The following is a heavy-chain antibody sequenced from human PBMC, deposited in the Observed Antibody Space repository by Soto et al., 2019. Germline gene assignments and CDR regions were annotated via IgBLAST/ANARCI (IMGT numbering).Heavy chain of an antibody. J-gene: IGHJ4*02. CDR1: GFTFSSYW. CDR3: ARDLTVLGLDY. Sequence: PGGSLRLSCAASGFTFSSYWMHWVRQAPGKELVWVSRMNADGSSASYADAVKGRFSISRDNAKNTLYLQMISLRAEVTVVYYCARDLTVLGLDYWGQGTLVTVSS. CDR2: MNADGSSA. V-gene: IGHV3-74*01. D-gene: IGHD7-27*01.